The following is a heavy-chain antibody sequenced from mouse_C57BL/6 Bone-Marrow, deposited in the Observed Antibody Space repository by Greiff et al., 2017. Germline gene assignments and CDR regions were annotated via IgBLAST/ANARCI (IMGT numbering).Heavy chain of an antibody. CDR1: GFNIKDDY. CDR3: TTDDYDIRYAMDY. Sequence: EQLQQSGAELVRPGASVKLSCTASGFNIKDDYMHWVKQRPEQGLEWIGWIDPENGDTEYASKFQGKATITADTSSNTAYLQLSSLTSEDTAVYYCTTDDYDIRYAMDYWGQGTSVTVSS. V-gene: IGHV14-4*01. CDR2: IDPENGDT. D-gene: IGHD2-4*01. J-gene: IGHJ4*01.